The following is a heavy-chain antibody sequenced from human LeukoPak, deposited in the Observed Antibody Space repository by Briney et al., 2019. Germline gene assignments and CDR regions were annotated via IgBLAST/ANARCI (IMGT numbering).Heavy chain of an antibody. CDR2: INPNSGGT. CDR3: ASAKAVADRFDY. D-gene: IGHD6-19*01. Sequence: ASVKVSCKASGYTFTGYYMHWVRQAPGQGLEWMGRINPNSGGTNYAQKFQGRVTKTRDTSISTAYMELSRLRSDDTAVYYCASAKAVADRFDYWGQGTLVTVSS. CDR1: GYTFTGYY. V-gene: IGHV1-2*06. J-gene: IGHJ4*02.